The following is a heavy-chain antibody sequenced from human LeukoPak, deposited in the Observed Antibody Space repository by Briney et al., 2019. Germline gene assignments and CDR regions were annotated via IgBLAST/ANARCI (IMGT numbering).Heavy chain of an antibody. CDR3: AREGSSYGQDY. J-gene: IGHJ4*02. CDR2: IYYSGST. V-gene: IGHV4-59*01. CDR1: GGSISSYY. Sequence: PSETLSLTCTVSGGSISSYYWSWIRQPPGKGLEWIGYIYYSGSTNYNPSLKSRVTISVDTSKNQFSLKLSSVTAADTAVYYCAREGSSYGQDYWGQGTLVTVSS. D-gene: IGHD5-18*01.